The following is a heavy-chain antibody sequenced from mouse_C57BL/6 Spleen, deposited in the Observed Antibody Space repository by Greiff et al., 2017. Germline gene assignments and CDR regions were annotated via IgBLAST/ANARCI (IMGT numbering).Heavy chain of an antibody. CDR2: INPNSGTT. CDR1: GYSFTDYN. J-gene: IGHJ2*01. D-gene: IGHD2-2*01. Sequence: QLQESGPELVKPGASVKISCKASGYSFTDYNMNWVKQSNGKSLEWIGVINPNSGTTSYNQKFKGKATLTVDQSSSTAYMQLNSLTSEDSAVYYCARGGYGYDEAGRHFDYWGQGTTLTVSS. V-gene: IGHV1-39*01. CDR3: ARGGYGYDEAGRHFDY.